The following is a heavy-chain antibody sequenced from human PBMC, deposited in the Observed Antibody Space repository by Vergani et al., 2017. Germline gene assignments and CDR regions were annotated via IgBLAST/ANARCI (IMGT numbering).Heavy chain of an antibody. D-gene: IGHD3-10*01. CDR3: VRDQVTMLRGSDALDI. CDR2: IRSKAYGQAT. J-gene: IGHJ3*02. Sequence: EVQLVESGGDLVQPGRSLRLSCTASGFTFGYYAMDWFRQAPGQGLEWVGGIRSKAYGQATIYAASVKGRFTISRDDSKSIAYLQMNNLQTEDTAMYYCVRDQVTMLRGSDALDICGQGTMVTVSS. CDR1: GFTFGYYA. V-gene: IGHV3-49*03.